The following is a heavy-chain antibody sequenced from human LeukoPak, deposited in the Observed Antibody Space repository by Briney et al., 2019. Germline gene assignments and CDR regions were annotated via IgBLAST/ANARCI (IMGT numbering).Heavy chain of an antibody. CDR3: ATVAAPVDDY. CDR1: GFTFSSYG. D-gene: IGHD2-15*01. V-gene: IGHV3-30*03. Sequence: GGSLRLSCAASGFTFSSYGMDWVRQAPGKGLEWVAVISYDGSNKYYADSVKGRFTISRDNSKNTLYLQMNSLRAEDTAVYYCATVAAPVDDYWGQGTLVTVSS. CDR2: ISYDGSNK. J-gene: IGHJ4*02.